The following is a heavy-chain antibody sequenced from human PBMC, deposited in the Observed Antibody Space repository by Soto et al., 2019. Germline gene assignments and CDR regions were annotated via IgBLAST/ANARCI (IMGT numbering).Heavy chain of an antibody. D-gene: IGHD3-10*01. J-gene: IGHJ6*02. Sequence: GGSLRLSCAASGFTFSGSAMHWVRQASGKGLEWVGRIRSKANSYATAYAASVKGRFTISRDDSKNTAYLQMNSLKTEDTAVYYCTRLTEGYYGSGAYYYYGMDVWGQGTTVTVSS. V-gene: IGHV3-73*01. CDR2: IRSKANSYAT. CDR3: TRLTEGYYGSGAYYYYGMDV. CDR1: GFTFSGSA.